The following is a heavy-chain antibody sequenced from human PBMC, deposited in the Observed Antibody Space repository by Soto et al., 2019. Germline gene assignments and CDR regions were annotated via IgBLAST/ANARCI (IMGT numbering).Heavy chain of an antibody. V-gene: IGHV3-30*18. Sequence: GGSLRLSCAASGFTFSSYGMHWVRQAPGKGLEWVAVISYDGSNKYYADSVKGRFTISRDNSKNTLYLQMNSLRAEDTAVYYCAKEDDFWSGYYDYWGQVTLVTVSS. J-gene: IGHJ4*02. CDR1: GFTFSSYG. CDR2: ISYDGSNK. CDR3: AKEDDFWSGYYDY. D-gene: IGHD3-3*01.